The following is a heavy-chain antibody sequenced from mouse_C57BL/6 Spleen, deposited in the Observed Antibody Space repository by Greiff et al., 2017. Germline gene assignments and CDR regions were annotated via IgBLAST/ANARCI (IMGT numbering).Heavy chain of an antibody. V-gene: IGHV1-52*01. CDR3: ARSGSSYHAMDY. Sequence: QVQLQQSGAELVRPGSSVKLSCKASGYTFTSYWMHWVKQRPIQGLEWIGNIDPSDSETHYNQKFKDKATLTVDKSSSTAYMQLSSLTSEDSAVYYCARSGSSYHAMDYWGQGTSVTVSS. D-gene: IGHD1-1*01. CDR1: GYTFTSYW. CDR2: IDPSDSET. J-gene: IGHJ4*01.